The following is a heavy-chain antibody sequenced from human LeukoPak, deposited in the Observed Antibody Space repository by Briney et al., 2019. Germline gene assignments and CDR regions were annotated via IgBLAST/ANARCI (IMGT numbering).Heavy chain of an antibody. D-gene: IGHD3-22*01. CDR1: GYTFTSYA. CDR3: ATGSYYCDSSGYCPLEFDY. Sequence: GASVKVSCKASGYTFTSYAMNWVRQAPGQGLEWMGWINTNTGNPTYAQGFTGRFVFSLDTSVSTAYLQITRLKAEDTAVYYCATGSYYCDSSGYCPLEFDYWGQGTLVTVSS. J-gene: IGHJ4*02. V-gene: IGHV7-4-1*02. CDR2: INTNTGNP.